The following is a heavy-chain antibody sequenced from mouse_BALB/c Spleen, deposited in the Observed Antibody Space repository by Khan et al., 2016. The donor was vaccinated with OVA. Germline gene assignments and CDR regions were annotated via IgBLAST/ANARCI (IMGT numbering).Heavy chain of an antibody. CDR3: AGGGGVDRFSY. V-gene: IGHV1S137*01. Sequence: QMQLEESGAELVRPGVSVKISCKGSGYTFTDFTMHWVKQSHAKSLEWIGVISTYYGDATHNQKFKGEATLTVDKSSSTAYMELARLTSEDSAIYDGAGGGGVDRFSYWGQGTLVTVSA. CDR2: ISTYYGDA. J-gene: IGHJ3*01. CDR1: GYTFTDFT. D-gene: IGHD1-1*01.